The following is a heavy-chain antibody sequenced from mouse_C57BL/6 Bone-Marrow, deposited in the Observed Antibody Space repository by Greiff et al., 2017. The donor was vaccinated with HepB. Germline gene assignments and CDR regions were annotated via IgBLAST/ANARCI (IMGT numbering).Heavy chain of an antibody. D-gene: IGHD2-12*01. V-gene: IGHV1-26*01. CDR2: INPNNGGT. CDR1: GYTFTDYY. J-gene: IGHJ3*01. CDR3: ATGVLRRGFAY. Sequence: DVKLVESGPELVKPGASVKISCKASGYTFTDYYMNWVKQSHGKSLEWIGDINPNNGGTSYNQKFKGKATLTVDKSSSTAYMELRSLTSEDSAVYYCATGVLRRGFAYWGQGTLVTVSA.